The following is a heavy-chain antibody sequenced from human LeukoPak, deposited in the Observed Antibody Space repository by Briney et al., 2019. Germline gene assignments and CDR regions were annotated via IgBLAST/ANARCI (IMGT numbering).Heavy chain of an antibody. CDR3: ASASGIAAGRFDP. D-gene: IGHD6-13*01. CDR1: GYTFTGYY. CDR2: IIPIFGTA. J-gene: IGHJ5*02. Sequence: SVKVSCKASGYTFTGYYMHWVRQAPGQGLEWMGGIIPIFGTANYAQKFQGRVTITADKSTSTAYMELSSLRSEDTAVYYCASASGIAAGRFDPWGQGTLVTVSS. V-gene: IGHV1-69*06.